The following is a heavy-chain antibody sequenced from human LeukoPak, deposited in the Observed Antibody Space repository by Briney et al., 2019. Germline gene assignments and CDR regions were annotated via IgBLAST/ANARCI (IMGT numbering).Heavy chain of an antibody. V-gene: IGHV3-7*01. CDR2: IKQDESEK. CDR3: ARVGDGATLEY. Sequence: GGSLRLSCAASGFTFSNYWMSWVRQAPGKGLEWVTNIKQDESEKYYLDSVKGRFTVSRDNAKNSLYLQMGSLRAEDTAVYYCARVGDGATLEYWGQGTLVTVSS. J-gene: IGHJ4*02. D-gene: IGHD1-26*01. CDR1: GFTFSNYW.